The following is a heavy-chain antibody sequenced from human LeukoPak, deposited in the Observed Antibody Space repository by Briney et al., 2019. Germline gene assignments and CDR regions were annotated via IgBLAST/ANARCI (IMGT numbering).Heavy chain of an antibody. J-gene: IGHJ4*02. CDR1: GGTFSSYA. Sequence: ASVKVSCKASGGTFSSYAISWVRQAPGQGLEWMGGIIPIFGTANYAQKFQGRVTITADKSTSTAYMELSSLRSEDTAVYYCARHDSSGYQADYWGQGTLVTVSS. CDR3: ARHDSSGYQADY. V-gene: IGHV1-69*06. CDR2: IIPIFGTA. D-gene: IGHD3-22*01.